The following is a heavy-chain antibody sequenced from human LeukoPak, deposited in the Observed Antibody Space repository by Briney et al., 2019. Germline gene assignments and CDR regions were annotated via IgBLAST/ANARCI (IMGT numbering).Heavy chain of an antibody. Sequence: ASVKVSCKASGYTFTSYDINWVRQATGQGLEWMGWMNPNSGNTGYAQKFQGRVTMTRNTSISTAYMELSSLRSEDTAVYYCAVAERGSGGSWLFGYWGQGTLVTVSS. CDR3: AVAERGSGGSWLFGY. J-gene: IGHJ4*02. CDR2: MNPNSGNT. V-gene: IGHV1-8*01. CDR1: GYTFTSYD. D-gene: IGHD2-15*01.